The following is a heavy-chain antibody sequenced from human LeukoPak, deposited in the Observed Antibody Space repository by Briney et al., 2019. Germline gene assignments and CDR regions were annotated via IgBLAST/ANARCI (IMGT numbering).Heavy chain of an antibody. CDR2: ISSSSSYI. J-gene: IGHJ4*02. D-gene: IGHD1-26*01. Sequence: GGSLRLSCAASGFTFSSYSMNWVRQAPGKGLEWVSSISSSSSYIYYADSVKGRFTISRDNAKNSLYLQMNSLRAEDTAVYYCARDYHIYSGSYFTHTGDYWGQGTLVTVSS. CDR1: GFTFSSYS. V-gene: IGHV3-21*01. CDR3: ARDYHIYSGSYFTHTGDY.